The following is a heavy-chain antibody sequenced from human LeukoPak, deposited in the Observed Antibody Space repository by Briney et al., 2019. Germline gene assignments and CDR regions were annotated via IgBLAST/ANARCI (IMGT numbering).Heavy chain of an antibody. CDR2: ISSSSSYI. Sequence: PGGSLRLSCAASGFTFSSYIMNWVRQAPGKGLEWVSSISSSSSYIYYADSVKGRFTISRDNAKNSLYLQMNSLRAEDTAVYYCARDLSQSTYYYDSSGYYFRAFDIWGQGTMVTVSS. D-gene: IGHD3-22*01. CDR3: ARDLSQSTYYYDSSGYYFRAFDI. CDR1: GFTFSSYI. J-gene: IGHJ3*02. V-gene: IGHV3-21*01.